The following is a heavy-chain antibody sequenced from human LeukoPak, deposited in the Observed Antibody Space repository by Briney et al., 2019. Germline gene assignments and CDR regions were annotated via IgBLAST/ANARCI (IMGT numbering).Heavy chain of an antibody. D-gene: IGHD2-8*01. Sequence: ASVKVSCKASGGTFSSYAISWVRQAPGQGLEWMGRIIPILGIANYAQKFQGRVTITADKSTSTAYMELSSLRSEDTAVYYCAREVGVVLMVHHRLDAFDIWGQGTMVTVSP. CDR3: AREVGVVLMVHHRLDAFDI. J-gene: IGHJ3*02. V-gene: IGHV1-69*04. CDR1: GGTFSSYA. CDR2: IIPILGIA.